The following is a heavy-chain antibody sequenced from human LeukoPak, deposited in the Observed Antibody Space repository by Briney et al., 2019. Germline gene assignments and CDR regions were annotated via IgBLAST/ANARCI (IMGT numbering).Heavy chain of an antibody. Sequence: SETLSLTCTVSGGSISSGSYYWSWIRQPAGKGLEWIGRIYTSGSTNDNPSLKSQFTMAVDTAKNQFSLKLSSVTAADTAVYYCARDFWESAATPLYYYYYMDVWGKGTTVTISS. D-gene: IGHD2-15*01. V-gene: IGHV4-61*02. J-gene: IGHJ6*03. CDR1: GGSISSGSYY. CDR2: IYTSGST. CDR3: ARDFWESAATPLYYYYYMDV.